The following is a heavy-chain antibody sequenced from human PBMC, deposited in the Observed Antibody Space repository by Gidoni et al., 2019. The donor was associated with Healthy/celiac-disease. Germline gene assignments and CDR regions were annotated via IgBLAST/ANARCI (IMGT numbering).Heavy chain of an antibody. D-gene: IGHD6-19*01. CDR1: FTFSSYG. Sequence: QVQLVESGGGVVQPGFTFSSYGMHWVRQAPGKGLEWVAVISYDGSNKYYADSVKGRFTISRDNSKNTLYLQMNSLRAEDTAVYYCAYSSGWPIGPSGIWGQGTMVTVSS. CDR3: AYSSGWPIGPSGI. V-gene: IGHV3-30*03. J-gene: IGHJ3*02. CDR2: ISYDGSNK.